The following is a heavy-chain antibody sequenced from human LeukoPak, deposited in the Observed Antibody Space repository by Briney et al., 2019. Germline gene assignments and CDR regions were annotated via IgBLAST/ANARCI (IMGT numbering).Heavy chain of an antibody. CDR2: INPNSGGT. J-gene: IGHJ2*01. Sequence: ASVKVSCKASGGTFSSYAISWVRQAPGQGLEWMGWINPNSGGTNYAQKFQGRVTMTRDTSISTAYMELSRLRSDDTAVYYCARDLGIAAAAAYWYFDLWGRGTLVTVSS. CDR1: GGTFSSYA. D-gene: IGHD6-13*01. CDR3: ARDLGIAAAAAYWYFDL. V-gene: IGHV1-2*02.